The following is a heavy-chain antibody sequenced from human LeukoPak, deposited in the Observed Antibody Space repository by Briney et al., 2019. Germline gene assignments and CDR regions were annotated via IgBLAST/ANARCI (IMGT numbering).Heavy chain of an antibody. J-gene: IGHJ4*02. CDR3: ARDYGGSSPFDY. V-gene: IGHV3-21*01. Sequence: GGSLRLSCAASGFTFSSYSMNWVRQAPGKGLEWVSSISGSNSYIYYADSVKGRFTISRDNAKNSLYLQMNSLRAEDTAVYYCARDYGGSSPFDYWGQGTLVTVSS. CDR2: ISGSNSYI. CDR1: GFTFSSYS. D-gene: IGHD4-23*01.